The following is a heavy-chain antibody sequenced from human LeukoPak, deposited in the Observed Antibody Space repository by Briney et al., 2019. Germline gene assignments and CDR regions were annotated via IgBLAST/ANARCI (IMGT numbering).Heavy chain of an antibody. CDR1: GFTYSNYA. Sequence: GGSLRLSCAASGFTYSNYAMNWVRQAPGKGLEWVAGITGNGVSTYYADSVKGRFTISREKSKNTLYLQMNSLRAQDTAVYYCAKDRDSSSPWYFDVWGRGTLVTVSS. J-gene: IGHJ2*01. CDR2: ITGNGVST. CDR3: AKDRDSSSPWYFDV. V-gene: IGHV3-23*01. D-gene: IGHD6-6*01.